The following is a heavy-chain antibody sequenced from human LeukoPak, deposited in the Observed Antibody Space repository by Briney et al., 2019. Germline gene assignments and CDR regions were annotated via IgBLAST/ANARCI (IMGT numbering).Heavy chain of an antibody. CDR2: IDYDGSST. V-gene: IGHV3-74*01. J-gene: IGHJ6*03. CDR1: GFTFRSYW. Sequence: PGGSLRLSCAASGFTFRSYWMHWVRQAPGKGLVWVSRIDYDGSSTTYADSVKGRFTISRDNSKNTLYLQMNSLRAEDTAVYYCAKDFKYYYYMDVWGKGTTVTVSS. CDR3: AKDFKYYYYMDV.